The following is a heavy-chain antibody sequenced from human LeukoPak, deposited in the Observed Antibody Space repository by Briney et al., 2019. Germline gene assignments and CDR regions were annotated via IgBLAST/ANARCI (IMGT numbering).Heavy chain of an antibody. Sequence: GASVKVSCKASGYTFTSYGISWVRQAPGQGLEWMGWISAYNGNTNYAQKLQGRVTMTTDTSTSTAYMELGSLRSDDTAVYYCARTYYDFWSGYYTIDYWGQGTLVTVSS. V-gene: IGHV1-18*01. CDR1: GYTFTSYG. D-gene: IGHD3-3*01. CDR3: ARTYYDFWSGYYTIDY. CDR2: ISAYNGNT. J-gene: IGHJ4*02.